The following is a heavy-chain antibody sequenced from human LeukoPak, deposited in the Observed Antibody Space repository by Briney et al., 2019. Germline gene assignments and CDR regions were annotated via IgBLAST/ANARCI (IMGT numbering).Heavy chain of an antibody. CDR2: IIPILGIA. J-gene: IGHJ2*01. D-gene: IGHD3-22*01. Sequence: SVKVSCKASGGTFSSYAISWVRQAPGQGLEWMGRIIPILGIANYAQKFQGRVTITADKSTSTAYMELSSLRSEDTAVYYCARGQVAHYERWYFDLWGRGTLVTVSS. CDR3: ARGQVAHYERWYFDL. V-gene: IGHV1-69*04. CDR1: GGTFSSYA.